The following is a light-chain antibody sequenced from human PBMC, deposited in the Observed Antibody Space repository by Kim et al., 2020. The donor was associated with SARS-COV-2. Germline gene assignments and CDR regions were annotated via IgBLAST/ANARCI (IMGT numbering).Light chain of an antibody. Sequence: SPGERATLTCRASQGVSSCLGWYQHKPGTAPRLLSYAASNWATGIPARFSGGGFGTDFTLTITSLEPEDFAAYYCQQDSNLPLTFGGGTRVDIK. CDR3: QQDSNLPLT. CDR1: QGVSSC. J-gene: IGKJ4*01. V-gene: IGKV3-11*01. CDR2: AAS.